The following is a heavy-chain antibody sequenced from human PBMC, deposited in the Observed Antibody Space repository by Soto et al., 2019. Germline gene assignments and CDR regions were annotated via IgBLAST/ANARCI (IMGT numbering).Heavy chain of an antibody. J-gene: IGHJ3*02. CDR2: ISYDGGIK. V-gene: IGHV3-30-3*01. CDR3: ARAVVVVPAAEPDAFDI. Sequence: QVHLVESGGGVVQPGRSLGLSCAVAGFTFSNYAMHWVRQGPGKGLEWVALISYDGGIKYFADSVKGRFTISRDNSKNTLWLLMNSLRPEDTAVYFCARAVVVVPAAEPDAFDIWGQGTMVTVSS. D-gene: IGHD2-2*01. CDR1: GFTFSNYA.